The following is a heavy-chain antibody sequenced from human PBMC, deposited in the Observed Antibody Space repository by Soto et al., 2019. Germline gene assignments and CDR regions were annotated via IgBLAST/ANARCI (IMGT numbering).Heavy chain of an antibody. Sequence: GESLKISCEASGYMFPIYHISWVRQMPGKGLEWVGKIDPSDSRTMYRPSSRARITISVDKSINTAYLEWGRLKASDTAMYYCARHSLATQPGDYWGQGTRVTVSS. CDR2: IDPSDSRT. V-gene: IGHV5-10-1*01. CDR3: ARHSLATQPGDY. CDR1: GYMFPIYH. D-gene: IGHD5-12*01. J-gene: IGHJ4*02.